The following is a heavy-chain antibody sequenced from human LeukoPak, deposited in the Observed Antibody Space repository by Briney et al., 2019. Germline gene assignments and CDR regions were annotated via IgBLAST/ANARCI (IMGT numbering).Heavy chain of an antibody. J-gene: IGHJ4*02. Sequence: GESLKISCKGSGYTFSSYWIGWVRQMPGKGLEWMGIIYPGDSDTRYSPPLRGQVTISVDTSIGTAYLQWSGLKASDTAIYYCARQNDFRLDYWGQGTLVTVSS. CDR3: ARQNDFRLDY. CDR2: IYPGDSDT. V-gene: IGHV5-51*01. D-gene: IGHD3-3*01. CDR1: GYTFSSYW.